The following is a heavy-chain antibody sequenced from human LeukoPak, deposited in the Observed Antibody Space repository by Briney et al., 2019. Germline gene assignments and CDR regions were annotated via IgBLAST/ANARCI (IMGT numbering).Heavy chain of an antibody. CDR1: GLTFGSYT. J-gene: IGHJ4*02. CDR3: AILSGWPEILDD. D-gene: IGHD6-19*01. CDR2: ITATGSRT. V-gene: IGHV3-23*01. Sequence: PGGSLRLSCAASGLTFGSYTMSWVRQAPGKGLEWVSGITATGSRTYYADSVKGRFTISRDNAKNTLYLQMNSLRAEDTAVYYCAILSGWPEILDDWGQGTLVTVSS.